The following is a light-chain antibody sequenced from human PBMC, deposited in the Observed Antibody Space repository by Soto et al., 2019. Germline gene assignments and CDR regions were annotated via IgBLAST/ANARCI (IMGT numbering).Light chain of an antibody. J-gene: IGKJ2*01. CDR3: QQYYGTPPYT. CDR1: QTVLYSSSNQNY. Sequence: DIVMTQSPDSLAVSLGERATINCKSSQTVLYSSSNQNYLAWYQQKPGQPPKLLIYWASTRESGVPDRFSGSGSGTDFTLTISNLQAEDVAVYYCQQYYGTPPYTFGQGTKLEIK. V-gene: IGKV4-1*01. CDR2: WAS.